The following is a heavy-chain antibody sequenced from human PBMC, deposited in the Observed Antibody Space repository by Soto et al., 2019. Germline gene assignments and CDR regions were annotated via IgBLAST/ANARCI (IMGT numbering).Heavy chain of an antibody. D-gene: IGHD1-7*01. V-gene: IGHV4-30-4*01. CDR2: IYYTGTT. CDR1: GVSISSRNYY. Sequence: SETLSLTGTVSGVSISSRNYYWSWIRQPPGKGLEWLGYIYYTGTTHYNPSVKSRVTISLDTSKDHFSLNLSSVTAADTAIYYCATVPHAYGTNWIDSWGQGSLVTVSS. CDR3: ATVPHAYGTNWIDS. J-gene: IGHJ5*01.